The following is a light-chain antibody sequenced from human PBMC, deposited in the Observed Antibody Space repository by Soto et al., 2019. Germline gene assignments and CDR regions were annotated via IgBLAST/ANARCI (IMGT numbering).Light chain of an antibody. CDR3: SSYTTTTTLL. CDR1: SSDVGVYEY. J-gene: IGLJ2*01. Sequence: QSALTQPASVSGSPGQSITISCTGTSSDVGVYEYVSWYQQHPGKAPKLMIYEVSSRPSGISNRFSGSKSGNTASLTISGLQTEDEADYYCSSYTTTTTLLFGGGTQLTVL. V-gene: IGLV2-14*01. CDR2: EVS.